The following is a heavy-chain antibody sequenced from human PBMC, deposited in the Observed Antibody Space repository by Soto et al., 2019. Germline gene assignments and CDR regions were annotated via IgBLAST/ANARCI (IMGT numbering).Heavy chain of an antibody. CDR3: VTDNWQYDY. J-gene: IGHJ4*02. CDR1: GYTFNAYY. CDR2: VYPKNGVT. Sequence: PSVKVSCKASGYTFNAYYIHWVRQATGQGREWVGFVYPKNGVTDLAQKFQGRVTLTRDTSISTDYLELSSLKSADTAVYFCVTDNWQYDYWGQGTLVTVSS. V-gene: IGHV1-2*02.